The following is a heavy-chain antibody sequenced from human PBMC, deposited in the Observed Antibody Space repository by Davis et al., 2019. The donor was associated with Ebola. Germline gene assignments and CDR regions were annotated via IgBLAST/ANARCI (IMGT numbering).Heavy chain of an antibody. D-gene: IGHD2-8*01. Sequence: ESPKPPRAAPGFTFSSYAMSWVRQAPGKGPEWVSAISGSCGSTYHADSVKGRFTIYRDNSKNTLYLQMNSLRAEDTAVYYCAKHTSICTNGVCYTYHYYGIDVWGQGTTVTVSS. CDR2: ISGSCGST. V-gene: IGHV3-23*01. CDR3: AKHTSICTNGVCYTYHYYGIDV. CDR1: GFTFSSYA. J-gene: IGHJ6*02.